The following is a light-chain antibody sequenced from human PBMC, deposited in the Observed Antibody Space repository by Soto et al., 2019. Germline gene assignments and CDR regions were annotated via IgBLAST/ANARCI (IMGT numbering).Light chain of an antibody. V-gene: IGLV7-46*01. J-gene: IGLJ2*01. CDR2: DTN. Sequence: QAVVTQEPSLTVSPGGTVTLTCGSRTGTVTSGHYPYWFQQKPGQAPRTLIYDTNNKHSWTPDRFSGSLLGDKAALTLSGAQPEDEADYYGLLSYIDAPYVLFGGGTKLTVL. CDR1: TGTVTSGHY. CDR3: LLSYIDAPYVL.